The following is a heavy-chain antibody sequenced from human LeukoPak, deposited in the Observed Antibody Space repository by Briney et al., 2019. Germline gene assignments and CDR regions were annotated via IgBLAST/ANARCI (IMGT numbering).Heavy chain of an antibody. D-gene: IGHD3-10*01. V-gene: IGHV1-46*01. CDR3: AKGAYGSGSAQPGIDS. Sequence: GASVKVSCKAPGYTFTTYCIHWVRQAPGQGLEWMGIINPSGGSTSYAQKFQGRVSMTRDTSTRTVDMELSSLRSEDTAVYYCAKGAYGSGSAQPGIDSWGQGTLVTVSS. CDR1: GYTFTTYC. CDR2: INPSGGST. J-gene: IGHJ5*01.